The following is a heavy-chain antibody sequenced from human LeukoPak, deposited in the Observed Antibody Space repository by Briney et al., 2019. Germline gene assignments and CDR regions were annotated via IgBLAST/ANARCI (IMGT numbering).Heavy chain of an antibody. J-gene: IGHJ4*02. V-gene: IGHV3-23*01. CDR2: ISGSGGST. CDR1: GFTFSSYA. CDR3: ATYRQVLLPFES. Sequence: GGSLRLSCAPSGFTFSSYAMSWVRQAPGKGLEWVSTISGSGGSTYYADSVKGRFTISRDNSKNTLYLQMNSLRAEETAVYYCATYRQVLLPFESWGQGTLVTVSS. D-gene: IGHD2-8*02.